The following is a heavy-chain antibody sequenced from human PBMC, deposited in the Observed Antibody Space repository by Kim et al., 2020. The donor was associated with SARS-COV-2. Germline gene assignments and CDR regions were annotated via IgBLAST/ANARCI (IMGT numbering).Heavy chain of an antibody. D-gene: IGHD1-26*01. CDR1: GFTFSSYA. Sequence: GGSLRLSCAASGFTFSSYAMSWVRQAPGKGLEWVSAISGSGGSTYYADSVKGRFTISRDNSKNTLYLQMNSLRAEDTAVYYCAKEQVGGLSYSAEYFQHWGQGTLVTVSS. CDR3: AKEQVGGLSYSAEYFQH. J-gene: IGHJ1*01. CDR2: ISGSGGST. V-gene: IGHV3-23*01.